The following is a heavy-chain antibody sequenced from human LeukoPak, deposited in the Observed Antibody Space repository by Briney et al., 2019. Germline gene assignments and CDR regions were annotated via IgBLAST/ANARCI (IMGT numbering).Heavy chain of an antibody. V-gene: IGHV4-59*01. CDR3: ARGGLNTYGYL. CDR1: GGSISSYY. D-gene: IGHD5-18*01. CDR2: MYYSGSI. J-gene: IGHJ4*02. Sequence: SETLSLTCTVSGGSISSYYWSWMRQPPGKGLEWIGYMYYSGSINYNPSLKSRVTVSIDTSRNQFSLKLSSVTAADTAVYYCARGGLNTYGYLWGQGTLVTVSS.